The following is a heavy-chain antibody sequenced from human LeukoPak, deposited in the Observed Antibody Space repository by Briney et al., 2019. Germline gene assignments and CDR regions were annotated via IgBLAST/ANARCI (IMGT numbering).Heavy chain of an antibody. D-gene: IGHD6-13*01. J-gene: IGHJ3*02. CDR3: ARSHSSSWYWGWAFDI. V-gene: IGHV3-23*01. CDR1: GFTFSTYS. CDR2: ISGSGGDT. Sequence: PGGSLRLSCTASGFTFSTYSMTWARQAPGKGPEGVSAISGSGGDTYYADSVKGRFTISRDNSKNTLYLQMNSLRAEDTAVYYCARSHSSSWYWGWAFDIWGQGTMVTVSS.